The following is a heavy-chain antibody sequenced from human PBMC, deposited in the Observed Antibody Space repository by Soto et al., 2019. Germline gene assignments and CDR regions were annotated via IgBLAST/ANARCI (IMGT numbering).Heavy chain of an antibody. V-gene: IGHV5-51*01. D-gene: IGHD2-2*01. Sequence: GESLKISCKGSGYSFTSYWIGWVRQMPGKGLEWMGIIYPGDSDTRYSPSFQGQVTISADKSISTAYLQWSSLKASDTAMYYCARHQGYQLLSYYYYGMDVWGQGTTVTVSS. CDR3: ARHQGYQLLSYYYYGMDV. CDR1: GYSFTSYW. J-gene: IGHJ6*02. CDR2: IYPGDSDT.